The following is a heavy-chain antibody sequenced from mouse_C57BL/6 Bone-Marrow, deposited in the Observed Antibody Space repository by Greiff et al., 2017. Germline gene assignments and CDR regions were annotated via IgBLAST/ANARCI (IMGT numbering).Heavy chain of an antibody. Sequence: QVQLKESGPGLVAPSQSLSITCTVSGFSLTSYGVDWVRQSPGKGLEWLGVIWGVGSTNYNSAHKSRLSISKDNSKSQVFLKMNSLQTDDTAMYYCASRGYDYDGAMDYWGQGTSVTVSS. J-gene: IGHJ4*01. CDR2: IWGVGST. CDR1: GFSLTSYG. D-gene: IGHD2-4*01. V-gene: IGHV2-6*01. CDR3: ASRGYDYDGAMDY.